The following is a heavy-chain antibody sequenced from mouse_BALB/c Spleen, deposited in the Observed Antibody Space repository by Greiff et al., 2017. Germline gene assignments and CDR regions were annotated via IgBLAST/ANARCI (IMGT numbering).Heavy chain of an antibody. CDR1: GYTFTSYW. D-gene: IGHD1-1*02. CDR2: IAPGSGST. J-gene: IGHJ1*01. CDR3: ARGGGRGWYFDV. Sequence: DLVKPGASVKLSCKASGYTFTSYWINWIKQRPGQGLEWIGRIAPGSGSTYYNEMFKGKATLTVDTSSSTAYIQLSSLSSEDSAVYFCARGGGRGWYFDVWGAGTTVTGSS. V-gene: IGHV1S41*01.